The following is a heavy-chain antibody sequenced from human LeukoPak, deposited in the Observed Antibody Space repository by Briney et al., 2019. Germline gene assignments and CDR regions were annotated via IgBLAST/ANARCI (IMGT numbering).Heavy chain of an antibody. Sequence: GGSLRLSCAASGFTFSSYSMNWVRQAPGKGLEWVSFISSSGSYIYEADSVKGRFTISRDNAKNSLYLQMNSLRAEDTAVYYCARDRGRYYMDVWGKGTTVTISS. V-gene: IGHV3-21*01. CDR1: GFTFSSYS. CDR2: ISSSGSYI. J-gene: IGHJ6*03. D-gene: IGHD6-25*01. CDR3: ARDRGRYYMDV.